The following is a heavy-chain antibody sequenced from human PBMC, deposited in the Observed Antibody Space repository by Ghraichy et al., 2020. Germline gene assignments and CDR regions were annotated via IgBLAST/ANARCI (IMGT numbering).Heavy chain of an antibody. J-gene: IGHJ4*02. CDR3: VKGLWRDYVIHGFDY. Sequence: GSLRLSCSASGFTFSSYAMHWVRQAPGKGLEYVSAISSNGGSTYYADSVKGRFTISRDNSKNTLYLQMSSLRAEDTAVYYCVKGLWRDYVIHGFDYWGQGTLVTVSS. D-gene: IGHD4-17*01. CDR2: ISSNGGST. V-gene: IGHV3-64D*06. CDR1: GFTFSSYA.